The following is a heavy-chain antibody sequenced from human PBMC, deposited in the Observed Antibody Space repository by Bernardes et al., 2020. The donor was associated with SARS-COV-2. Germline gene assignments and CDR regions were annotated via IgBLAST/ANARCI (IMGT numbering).Heavy chain of an antibody. CDR2: INAGNGNT. J-gene: IGHJ4*02. V-gene: IGHV1-3*01. CDR1: GYTFTSYA. D-gene: IGHD2-21*01. CDR3: ARRCGGDCYIFDY. Sequence: ASVKVSCKASGYTFTSYAMHWVRQAPGQRLEWMGWINAGNGNTKYSQKFQGRVTITRDTSASTAYMELSSLRSEDTAVYYCARRCGGDCYIFDYWGQGTLVTVSS.